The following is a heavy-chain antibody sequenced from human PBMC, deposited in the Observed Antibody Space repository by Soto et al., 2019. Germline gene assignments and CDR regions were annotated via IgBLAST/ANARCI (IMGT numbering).Heavy chain of an antibody. V-gene: IGHV1-24*01. D-gene: IGHD2-21*02. J-gene: IGHJ6*03. CDR1: GYTLTELS. CDR2: FDPEDGET. CDR3: ATGLRDNYLDV. Sequence: QVQLVQSGAEVKKPGASVKVSCKVSGYTLTELSIPWVRQAPGKGREWRGGFDPEDGETIYAQKVQGRVTMTEHTSTDTAYMELSSLRSEDTAVYYCATGLRDNYLDVWGKGTTVTVSS.